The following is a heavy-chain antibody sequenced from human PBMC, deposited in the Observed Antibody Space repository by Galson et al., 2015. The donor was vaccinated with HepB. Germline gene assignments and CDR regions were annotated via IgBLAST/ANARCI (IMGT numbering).Heavy chain of an antibody. V-gene: IGHV1-3*01. CDR2: INAGNGNT. D-gene: IGHD3-10*01. CDR1: GYTFTSYA. CDR3: AREGRHGSGSYGTASQYYYYYYGMDV. J-gene: IGHJ6*02. Sequence: SVKVSCKASGYTFTSYAMHWVRQAPGQRLEWMGWINAGNGNTKYSQKFQGRVTITRDTSASTAYMELSSLRSEDTAVYYCAREGRHGSGSYGTASQYYYYYYGMDVWGQGTTVTVSS.